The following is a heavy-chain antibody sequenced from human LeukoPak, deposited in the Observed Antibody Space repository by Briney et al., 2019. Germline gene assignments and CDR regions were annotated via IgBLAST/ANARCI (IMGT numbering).Heavy chain of an antibody. CDR2: IYYTGTT. D-gene: IGHD3/OR15-3a*01. CDR3: ARHAGWTGSDFDY. V-gene: IGHV4-59*08. J-gene: IGHJ4*02. Sequence: SETLSLTCTVSGGSISSYYWSWIRQSPGKGLEWIGYIYYTGTTTYNPSLKSRITISVDTSKNQFSLKLSSVTAADTAVYYCARHAGWTGSDFDYWGQGTLGTVSS. CDR1: GGSISSYY.